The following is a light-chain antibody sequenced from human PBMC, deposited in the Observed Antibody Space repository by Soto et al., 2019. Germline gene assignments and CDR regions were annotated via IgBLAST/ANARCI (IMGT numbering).Light chain of an antibody. J-gene: IGLJ3*02. Sequence: QSALTQPRSVSGSPGQSVTISCTGTSSDVGGYNYVSWYQQHPGKAPKLMIYDVSKRPSGVPDLFSGSKSGNTASLTIPGLEAEDEPDYHCSSLAGRYCVFGGETTLTV. V-gene: IGLV2-11*01. CDR3: SSLAGRYCV. CDR2: DVS. CDR1: SSDVGGYNY.